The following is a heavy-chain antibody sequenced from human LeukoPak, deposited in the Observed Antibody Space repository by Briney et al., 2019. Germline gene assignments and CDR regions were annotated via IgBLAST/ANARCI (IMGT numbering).Heavy chain of an antibody. CDR3: AREWQGGIAAAGTRIEGDY. J-gene: IGHJ4*02. CDR2: IKQDGSEK. V-gene: IGHV3-7*01. CDR1: GFSVSGYW. D-gene: IGHD6-13*01. Sequence: PGGSLRLSCAVSGFSVSGYWMTWVCHAPGKGLEWVANIKQDGSEKNYVDSVKGRFTISRDNAENSLFLQMNSLRVEDTAVYYCAREWQGGIAAAGTRIEGDYWGQGTLVAVSS.